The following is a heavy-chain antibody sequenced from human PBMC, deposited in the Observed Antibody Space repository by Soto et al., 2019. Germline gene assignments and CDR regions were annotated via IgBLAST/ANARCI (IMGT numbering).Heavy chain of an antibody. J-gene: IGHJ5*02. V-gene: IGHV4-30-2*01. CDR1: SGSIRSGDYS. CDR3: ARVPSP. CDR2: IYHSGSS. Sequence: QLRLQESGSGLVTPSQTLSLTCAVSSGSIRSGDYSWSWIRQPPGKVLEWIGYIYHSGSSYYNPSLNSRVTISVDRSKNQFSPKLSSVTAEDTAVYYCARVPSPWGQGTLGSVSS.